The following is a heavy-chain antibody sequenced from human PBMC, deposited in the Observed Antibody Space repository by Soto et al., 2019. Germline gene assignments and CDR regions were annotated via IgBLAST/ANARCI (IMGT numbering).Heavy chain of an antibody. J-gene: IGHJ5*02. CDR1: GFSLNNDGVT. Sequence: SGPTLVNPTQTLTLTCTFSGFSLNNDGVTVGWIRQPPGQALEWLALIYWNDDKRYTPSLKRRLTVTKDTSKNQVILTMTNMNPVDTATYYFALSHFEILTGLFYSWVQGALVPV. CDR2: IYWNDDK. D-gene: IGHD3-9*01. CDR3: ALSHFEILTGLFYS. V-gene: IGHV2-5*01.